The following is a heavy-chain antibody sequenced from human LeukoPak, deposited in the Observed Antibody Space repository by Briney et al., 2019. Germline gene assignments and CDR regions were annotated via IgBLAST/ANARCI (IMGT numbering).Heavy chain of an antibody. D-gene: IGHD3-10*01. Sequence: ASVKVSCKASGYTFTSYGISWVRQAPGQGLEWMGWISAYNGNTNYAQKLQGRVTMTTDTSTSTAYMELRSLGSDDTAVYYCAKHYGSGSYSSYYGMDVWGKGTTVTVSS. CDR3: AKHYGSGSYSSYYGMDV. V-gene: IGHV1-18*04. J-gene: IGHJ6*04. CDR1: GYTFTSYG. CDR2: ISAYNGNT.